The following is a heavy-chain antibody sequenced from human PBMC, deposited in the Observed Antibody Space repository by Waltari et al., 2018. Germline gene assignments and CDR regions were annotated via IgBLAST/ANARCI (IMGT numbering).Heavy chain of an antibody. CDR1: GSTLPYFS. J-gene: IGHJ4*02. V-gene: IGHV1-24*01. Sequence: QVQLVPSGAAVKKPGASVKVSCKVSGSTLPYFSIHWVRQAPGKGLEWMGGFDPEDGETIYAQKFQGRVTMTEDTSTDTAYMELSSLRSEDTAVYYCATPGIVGATPFDYWGQGTLVTVSS. CDR2: FDPEDGET. D-gene: IGHD1-26*01. CDR3: ATPGIVGATPFDY.